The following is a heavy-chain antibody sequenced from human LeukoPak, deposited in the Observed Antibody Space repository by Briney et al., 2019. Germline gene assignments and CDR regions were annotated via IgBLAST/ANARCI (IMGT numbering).Heavy chain of an antibody. J-gene: IGHJ4*02. CDR2: IDSTGACT. CDR3: AKGSAAGRPYYFDY. D-gene: IGHD6-25*01. CDR1: GFIFSNYA. V-gene: IGHV3-23*01. Sequence: HSGGSLRLSCAASGFIFSNYAMSWVRQAPGKGLEWVSAIDSTGACTWYADSVKGRFTISKDSSKTILYLQMNSLRAEDAAVYFCAKGSAAGRPYYFDYWGQGTLVTVSS.